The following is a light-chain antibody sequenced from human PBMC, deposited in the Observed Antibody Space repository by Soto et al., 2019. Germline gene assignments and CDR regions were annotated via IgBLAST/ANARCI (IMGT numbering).Light chain of an antibody. V-gene: IGLV1-47*01. CDR1: FSNLGSNF. CDR3: AAWDDSLRGVV. Sequence: QSLLTQPPSASGTPGQRVTISCSGTFSNLGSNFVFWYQQLPGAAPKLLISRNDQRPSGVPDRFSGSKSGTSASLAISGLRSEDEADYHCAAWDDSLRGVVFGGGTKLTVL. J-gene: IGLJ2*01. CDR2: RND.